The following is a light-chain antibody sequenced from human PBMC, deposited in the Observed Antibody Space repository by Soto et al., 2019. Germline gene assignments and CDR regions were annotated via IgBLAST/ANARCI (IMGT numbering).Light chain of an antibody. CDR1: SSNIGAGYD. CDR3: QSYDSSLSGSDV. Sequence: QSVLTQPPSVSGAPGQRVTISCTGSSSNIGAGYDVHWYQQLPGTAPKLLIYGSSNRPSGVPDRFSGSKSGTSASLVITGLQAEDEADYYCQSYDSSLSGSDVFGTGTKLTVL. CDR2: GSS. V-gene: IGLV1-40*01. J-gene: IGLJ1*01.